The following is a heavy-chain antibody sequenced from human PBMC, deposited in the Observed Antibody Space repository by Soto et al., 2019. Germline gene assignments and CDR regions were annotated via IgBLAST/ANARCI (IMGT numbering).Heavy chain of an antibody. D-gene: IGHD1-26*01. CDR2: INHLETT. CDR3: ARGGGSDSFDY. CDR1: GASITFGGYS. J-gene: IGHJ4*02. V-gene: IGHV4-30-2*01. Sequence: SETLSLTCTDSGASITFGGYSWSWIRQTPGKGLEWIGYINHLETTFYNPSFESRLTLPIDRAKNQFSLKLHSMSAADRAVYFCARGGGSDSFDYWGQGILVTVSS.